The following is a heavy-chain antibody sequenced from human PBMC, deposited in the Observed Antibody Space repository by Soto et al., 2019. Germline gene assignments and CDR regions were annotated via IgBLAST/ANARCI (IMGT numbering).Heavy chain of an antibody. CDR1: GFTLRNYA. D-gene: IGHD1-20*01. CDR2: ISANDVGT. V-gene: IGHV3-23*01. CDR3: AKAKNDYNWDNRPPFDY. Sequence: GGSLRLSCEASGFTLRNYAMTWIRQAPGKGLEWVSLISANDVGTYYAESVKTRFTISTDQSRNTVYLQMGSLRADDTAIYYCAKAKNDYNWDNRPPFDYWGQGTLVTVSS. J-gene: IGHJ4*02.